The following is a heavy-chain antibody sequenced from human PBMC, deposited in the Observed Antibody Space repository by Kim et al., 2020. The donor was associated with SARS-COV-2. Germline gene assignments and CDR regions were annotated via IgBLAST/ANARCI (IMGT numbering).Heavy chain of an antibody. D-gene: IGHD3-3*01. CDR3: ARDSFGVGMWYFDL. CDR2: IYSGGST. Sequence: GGSLRLSCAASGFTVSSNYMSWVRQAPGKGLEWVSVIYSGGSTYYADSVKGRFTISRHNSKNTLYLQMNSLRAEETAVYYCARDSFGVGMWYFDLCGRGTLVTVSS. CDR1: GFTVSSNY. J-gene: IGHJ2*01. V-gene: IGHV3-53*04.